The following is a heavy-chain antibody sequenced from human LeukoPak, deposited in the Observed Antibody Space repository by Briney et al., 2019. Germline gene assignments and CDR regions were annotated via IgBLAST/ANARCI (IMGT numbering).Heavy chain of an antibody. CDR2: IIPIFGTA. D-gene: IGHD6-13*01. V-gene: IGHV1-69*13. CDR3: ARDNNSQQLVDYHYYGIDV. Sequence: SVKVSCKASGGTFSSYAISWVRQAPGQGLEWMGGIIPIFGTANYAQKFQGRVTITADESTSTAYMELSSLRSEDTAVYYCARDNNSQQLVDYHYYGIDVWGKGTTVNVSS. CDR1: GGTFSSYA. J-gene: IGHJ6*04.